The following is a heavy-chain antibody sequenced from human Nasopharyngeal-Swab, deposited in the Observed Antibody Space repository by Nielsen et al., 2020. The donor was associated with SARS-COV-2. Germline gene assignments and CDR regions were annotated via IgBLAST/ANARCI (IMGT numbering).Heavy chain of an antibody. D-gene: IGHD3-22*01. CDR3: ARGLVDVNMMLVVIGFSYWLDS. Sequence: SETLSLTCAVYGGSFTDYYLTWIRQPPGKGLEWIGEINHRRPTKYNPSLKSRVTISSDTSKNQFSLNLSSVTAADTAVYYCARGLVDVNMMLVVIGFSYWLDSWGQGTLVTVSS. CDR2: INHRRPT. CDR1: GGSFTDYY. V-gene: IGHV4-34*01. J-gene: IGHJ5*01.